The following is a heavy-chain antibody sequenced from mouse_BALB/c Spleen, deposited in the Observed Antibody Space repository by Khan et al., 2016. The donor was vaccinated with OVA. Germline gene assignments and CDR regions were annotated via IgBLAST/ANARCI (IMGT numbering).Heavy chain of an antibody. V-gene: IGHV1S137*01. J-gene: IGHJ2*01. CDR2: ISTYSGNT. Sequence: QVQLQQSGPELVRPGVSVKISCKGSGYTFTDYAMYWVKQSHAKSLEGIGLISTYSGNTNYNQKFKGKATMTVDKSSSNAIMELARLTSEDSAIYYCARPAYYAYYDYGCQGTTLTVSS. D-gene: IGHD2-3*01. CDR3: ARPAYYAYYDY. CDR1: GYTFTDYA.